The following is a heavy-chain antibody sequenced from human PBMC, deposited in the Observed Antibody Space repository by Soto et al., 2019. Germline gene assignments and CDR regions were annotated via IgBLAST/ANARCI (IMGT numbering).Heavy chain of an antibody. J-gene: IGHJ4*02. D-gene: IGHD3-3*01. CDR3: STYYDFRSVDY. Sequence: SETLSLTCTVSGGSISSSSYYWGWIRQPPGKGLEWIGSIYYSGSTYYNPSLKSRVTISVDTSKNQFSLKLSSVTAADTAVYYCSTYYDFRSVDYWGQGTLVTVSS. CDR1: GGSISSSSYY. V-gene: IGHV4-39*01. CDR2: IYYSGST.